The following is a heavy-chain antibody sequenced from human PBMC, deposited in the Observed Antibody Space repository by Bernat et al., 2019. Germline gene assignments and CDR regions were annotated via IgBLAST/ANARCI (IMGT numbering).Heavy chain of an antibody. CDR1: GYTFTGYY. Sequence: QVQLVQSGAEVKKPGASVKVSCKASGYTFTGYYMHWVRQAPGQGLEWMGRINPNSGGTNYAQKFQGRVTMTRDTSISTAYMELSRLRSDDTAVYYCATIHSSFGGVIVMDYWGQGTLVTVSS. CDR2: INPNSGGT. D-gene: IGHD3-16*02. CDR3: ATIHSSFGGVIVMDY. V-gene: IGHV1-2*06. J-gene: IGHJ4*02.